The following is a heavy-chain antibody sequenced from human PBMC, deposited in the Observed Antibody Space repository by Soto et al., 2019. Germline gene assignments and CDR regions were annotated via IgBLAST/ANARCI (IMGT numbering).Heavy chain of an antibody. CDR1: GGSISSYY. D-gene: IGHD6-19*01. CDR3: ARLGAVATGRGRWFDP. Sequence: QVQLQESGPGLVKPSETLSLTCTVSGGSISSYYWSWIRQPPGKGLEWIGYIYYSGSTNYNPSLKSRVTISVDTSKNQFSLNLSSVTAADTAVYYCARLGAVATGRGRWFDPWGQGTLVTVSS. CDR2: IYYSGST. J-gene: IGHJ5*02. V-gene: IGHV4-59*08.